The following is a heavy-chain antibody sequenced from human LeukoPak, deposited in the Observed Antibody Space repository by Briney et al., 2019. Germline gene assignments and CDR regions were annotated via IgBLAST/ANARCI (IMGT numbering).Heavy chain of an antibody. CDR3: ARGPSSGGGTFDY. V-gene: IGHV3-21*01. CDR2: ISSGSGYT. CDR1: GFTFGSYG. J-gene: IGHJ4*02. Sequence: GGSLRLSCATSGFTFGSYGMNWVRQAPGKGLEWVSSISSGSGYTYYADSVRGRFTISRDNAKNSLYLQMNSLRAEDTAVYYCARGPSSGGGTFDYWGQGALVTVSS. D-gene: IGHD6-19*01.